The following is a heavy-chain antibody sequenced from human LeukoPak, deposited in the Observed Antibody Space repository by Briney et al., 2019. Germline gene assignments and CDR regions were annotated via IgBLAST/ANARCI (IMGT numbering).Heavy chain of an antibody. CDR1: GGSISTYY. V-gene: IGHV4-59*01. J-gene: IGHJ5*02. CDR3: ARTVSNSGYWFDA. Sequence: PETLSLTCTVSGGSISTYYWSWIRQSPGKGLEWIGYIYYTGSTYYNPSLKSRVTISLDTSKSQFSLKMSFVTAADTAVYYCARTVSNSGYWFDAWGQGTPVTVSS. CDR2: IYYTGST. D-gene: IGHD4-11*01.